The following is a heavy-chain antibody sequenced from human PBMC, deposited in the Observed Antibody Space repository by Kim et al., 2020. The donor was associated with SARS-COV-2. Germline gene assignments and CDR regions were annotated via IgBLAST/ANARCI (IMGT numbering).Heavy chain of an antibody. V-gene: IGHV4-34*01. D-gene: IGHD5-18*01. CDR3: ARGAAMDY. CDR2: SGST. J-gene: IGHJ4*02. Sequence: SGSTNYTPSLKSRVTISVDTSKNQFSLKLSSVTAADTAVYYCARGAAMDYWGQGTLVTVSS.